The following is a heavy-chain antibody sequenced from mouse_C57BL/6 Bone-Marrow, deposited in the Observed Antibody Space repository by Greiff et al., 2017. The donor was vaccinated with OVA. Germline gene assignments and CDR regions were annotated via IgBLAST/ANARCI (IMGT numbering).Heavy chain of an antibody. CDR2: IDPENGDT. V-gene: IGHV14-4*01. D-gene: IGHD1-1*01. CDR3: TTDYGSRFGY. CDR1: GFNIKDDY. J-gene: IGHJ3*01. Sequence: VQLQQSGAELVRPGASVKLSCTASGFNIKDDYMHWVKQRPEQGLEWIGWIDPENGDTEYASKFQGKATITADTSSNTAYLQLSSLTSEDAAVYYCTTDYGSRFGYWGQGTLVTVSA.